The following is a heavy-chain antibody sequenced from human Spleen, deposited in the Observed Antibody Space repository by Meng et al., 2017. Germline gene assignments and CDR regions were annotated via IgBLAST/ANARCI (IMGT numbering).Heavy chain of an antibody. V-gene: IGHV1-58*02. D-gene: IGHD6-19*01. CDR3: AAGRDSSGWYGFDY. CDR2: IVVGSGNT. CDR1: GFTFYSSA. Sequence: VICNASGFTFYSSAILWVRQARGQRLEWIGWIVVGSGNTNYAQKFQERVTITRDMSTSTAYMELSSLRSEDTAVYYCAAGRDSSGWYGFDYWGQGTLVTVSS. J-gene: IGHJ4*02.